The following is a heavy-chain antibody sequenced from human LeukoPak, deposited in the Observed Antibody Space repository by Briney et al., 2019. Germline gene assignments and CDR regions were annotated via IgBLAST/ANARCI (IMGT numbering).Heavy chain of an antibody. CDR1: GFTFTNYW. CDR2: IKGDGSKS. D-gene: IGHD3-10*01. V-gene: IGHV3-7*03. J-gene: IGHJ4*02. CDR3: ARDLRDYNYAPFEY. Sequence: PGGSLRLSCAASGFTFTNYWMSWVRQAPGKRPEWVANIKGDGSKSYYVDSVRGRFTISRDNAKNSLYLQMDTLRAEDTAVYYCARDLRDYNYAPFEYWGQGTLVTVSS.